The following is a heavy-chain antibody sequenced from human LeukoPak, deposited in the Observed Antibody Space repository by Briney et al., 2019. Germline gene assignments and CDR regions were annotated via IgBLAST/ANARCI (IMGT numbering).Heavy chain of an antibody. J-gene: IGHJ4*02. CDR3: ARRGGGGALFDY. Sequence: GGSLRLSCAASGFTFSNYWMHWVRQAPGKGLVWVSRINSDGSSTTYADSVKGRFTISRDNAKNTLYLQMNSLRAEDTAVYYCARRGGGGALFDYWGQGTLVTVSS. D-gene: IGHD3-16*01. CDR2: INSDGSST. CDR1: GFTFSNYW. V-gene: IGHV3-74*01.